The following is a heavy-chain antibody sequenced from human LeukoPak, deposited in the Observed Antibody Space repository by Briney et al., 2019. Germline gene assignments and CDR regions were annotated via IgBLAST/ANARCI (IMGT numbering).Heavy chain of an antibody. CDR1: GGSISSSNY. D-gene: IGHD3-22*01. CDR3: ARWYYDGSGYYYDL. J-gene: IGHJ5*02. CDR2: INHSGTT. Sequence: PSETLSLTCAVSGGSISSSNYWSWVRQPPGKGLEWIGEINHSGTTNYNPSLRRPVTISVDKSKTQFSLKLSSVTAADTAVYYCARWYYDGSGYYYDLWGQGTLVTVSS. V-gene: IGHV4-4*02.